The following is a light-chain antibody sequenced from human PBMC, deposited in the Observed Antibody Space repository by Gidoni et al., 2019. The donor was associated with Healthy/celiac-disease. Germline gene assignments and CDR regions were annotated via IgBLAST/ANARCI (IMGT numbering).Light chain of an antibody. CDR2: AAS. CDR3: QQSYSTPWT. CDR1: QSISSY. J-gene: IGKJ1*01. V-gene: IGKV1-39*01. Sequence: IQMTQSPYSLSASVGDRVTITCRASQSISSYLNWYQQKPGKAPKLLIYAASSLQSGVPSRFSGSGSGTDFTLTISSLQPEDFATYYCQQSYSTPWTFXEXTKVEIK.